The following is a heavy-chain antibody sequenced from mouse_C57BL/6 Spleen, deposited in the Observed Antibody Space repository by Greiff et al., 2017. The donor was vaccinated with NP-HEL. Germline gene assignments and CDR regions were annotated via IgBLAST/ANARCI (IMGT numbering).Heavy chain of an antibody. D-gene: IGHD2-2*01. CDR1: GFTFSDYG. J-gene: IGHJ1*03. CDR2: ISSGSSTI. Sequence: EVKVVESGGGLVKPGGSLKLSCAASGFTFSDYGMHWVRQAPEKGLEWVAYISSGSSTIYYADTVKGRFTISRDNAKNTLFLQMTSLRSEDTAMYYCARTGYDGYFDVWGTGTTVTVSS. CDR3: ARTGYDGYFDV. V-gene: IGHV5-17*01.